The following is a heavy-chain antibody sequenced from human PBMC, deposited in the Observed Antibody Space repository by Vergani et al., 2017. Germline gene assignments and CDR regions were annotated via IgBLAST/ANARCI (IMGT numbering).Heavy chain of an antibody. Sequence: EVQLLESGGDLVQPGGSLRLSCAASGFTFNHYAMNWVRQAPGKGLEWVSGISGSGGSTYYAGPVKGRSTISRDSSKKTLNLQRNSLSAGDTAVYYCAKANPRNSGYDYLYNYHAMDVGGQGTTVTVSS. CDR1: GFTFNHYA. CDR3: AKANPRNSGYDYLYNYHAMDV. J-gene: IGHJ6*02. V-gene: IGHV3-23*01. CDR2: ISGSGGST. D-gene: IGHD5-12*01.